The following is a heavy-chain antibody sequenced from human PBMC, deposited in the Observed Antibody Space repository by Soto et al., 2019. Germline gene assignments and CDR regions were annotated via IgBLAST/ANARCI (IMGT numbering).Heavy chain of an antibody. CDR3: AKWAIAAAGTFDY. D-gene: IGHD6-13*01. J-gene: IGHJ4*02. V-gene: IGHV3-23*01. Sequence: GSLRLSCAASGFTFSSYAMSWVRQAPGKGLDWVSAISGSGGSTYYADSGKGRFTISRDNSKNSLYLQMNSLRAEDTAVYYCAKWAIAAAGTFDYWGQGTLVTVSS. CDR1: GFTFSSYA. CDR2: ISGSGGST.